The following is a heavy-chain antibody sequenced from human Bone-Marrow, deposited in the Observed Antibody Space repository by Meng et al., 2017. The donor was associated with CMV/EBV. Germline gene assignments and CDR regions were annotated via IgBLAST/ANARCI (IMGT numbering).Heavy chain of an antibody. CDR2: IANSGSTI. D-gene: IGHD2-15*01. J-gene: IGHJ3*02. CDR3: ARDQDRGYCNGDRCYRSRASDI. CDR1: GFTFSDYY. Sequence: GGSLRLSCAASGFTFSDYYMSWIRQAPGKGLEWISYIANSGSTIYYADSVKGRFTISRDNAKNSLYLQMNSLRAEDTAVYYCARDQDRGYCNGDRCYRSRASDIWGQGTMVTVSS. V-gene: IGHV3-11*01.